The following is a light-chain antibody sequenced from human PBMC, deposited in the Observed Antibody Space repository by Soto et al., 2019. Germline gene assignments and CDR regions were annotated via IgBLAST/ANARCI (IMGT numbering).Light chain of an antibody. J-gene: IGKJ5*01. CDR2: DAS. CDR3: QQYDNLPPFT. Sequence: DIPLIQSPSSLSASVGDRVAITCKASQDINNFLNWYQQKPGKAPKLLIYDASNLETGVPSRFSGSGSGTDFTFTISSLQPEDIATYYCQQYDNLPPFTFGQGTRLEIK. V-gene: IGKV1-33*01. CDR1: QDINNF.